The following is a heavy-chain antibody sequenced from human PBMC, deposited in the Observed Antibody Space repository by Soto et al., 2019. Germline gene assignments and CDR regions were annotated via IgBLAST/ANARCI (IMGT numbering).Heavy chain of an antibody. D-gene: IGHD5-12*01. V-gene: IGHV1-18*04. J-gene: IGHJ4*02. CDR2: ISGHNGVT. Sequence: QVQLVQSGPEVKKPEASVKVSCKTSGYTFTSSGISWVRQAPGQGPEWMGWISGHNGVTNFARNFKDRVTLTIDSSTTTAYMEVRSLSFADTAIYYCERDQGGYGIFDDWGQGTLVTVSS. CDR3: ERDQGGYGIFDD. CDR1: GYTFTSSG.